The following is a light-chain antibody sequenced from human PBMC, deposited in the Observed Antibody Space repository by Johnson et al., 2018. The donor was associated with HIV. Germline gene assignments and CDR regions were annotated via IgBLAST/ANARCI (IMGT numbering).Light chain of an antibody. V-gene: IGLV1-51*02. J-gene: IGLJ1*01. CDR1: SSNIGNNY. Sequence: SVLTQPPSVSAAPGQKVTISCSGSSSNIGNNYVSWYQQLPGTAPKLLIYENSKRPSGIPDRFSGSKSGTSATLDITGLQTGDEADYYCGTWDNSLSAHFVFGSGTKVTVL. CDR2: ENS. CDR3: GTWDNSLSAHFV.